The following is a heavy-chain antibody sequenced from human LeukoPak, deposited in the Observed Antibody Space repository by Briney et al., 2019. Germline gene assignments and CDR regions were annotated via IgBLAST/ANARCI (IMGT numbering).Heavy chain of an antibody. D-gene: IGHD6-13*01. Sequence: SETLSLTCTVAGGSINTNSYYWGWIRQPPGKGLEWIGEINHSGSTNYNPSLKSRVTISVDTSKNQFSLKLSSVTAADTAVYYCARYSSSWYGRVDYWDQGTLVTVSS. V-gene: IGHV4-39*07. J-gene: IGHJ4*02. CDR2: INHSGST. CDR1: GGSINTNSYY. CDR3: ARYSSSWYGRVDY.